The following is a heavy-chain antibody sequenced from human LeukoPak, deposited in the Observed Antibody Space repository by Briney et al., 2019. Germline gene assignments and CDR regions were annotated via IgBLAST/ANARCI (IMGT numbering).Heavy chain of an antibody. Sequence: SETLSLTCAVYGGPFSAYYWSWIRRPPGKGLEWIGYIYYSGSTNYNPSLKSRVTISVDTSKNQFSLKLSSVTAADTAVYYCARESVELLWFGELSFYYYYMDVWGKGTTVTVSS. V-gene: IGHV4-59*01. D-gene: IGHD3-10*01. CDR3: ARESVELLWFGELSFYYYYMDV. CDR2: IYYSGST. CDR1: GGPFSAYY. J-gene: IGHJ6*03.